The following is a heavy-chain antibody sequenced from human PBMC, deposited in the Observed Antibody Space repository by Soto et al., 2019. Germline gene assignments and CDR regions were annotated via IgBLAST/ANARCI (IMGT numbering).Heavy chain of an antibody. V-gene: IGHV3-7*01. CDR1: GFTFSSYW. CDR3: ARDRGDIVVVPAAILGFDP. CDR2: IKQDGSEK. J-gene: IGHJ5*02. Sequence: GCPLRLSCAASGFTFSSYWMSWVRQAPGEGLEWVANIKQDGSEKYYVDSVKGRFTISRDNAKNSLYLQMNSLRAEDTAVYYCARDRGDIVVVPAAILGFDPWGQGTLVTVSS. D-gene: IGHD2-2*02.